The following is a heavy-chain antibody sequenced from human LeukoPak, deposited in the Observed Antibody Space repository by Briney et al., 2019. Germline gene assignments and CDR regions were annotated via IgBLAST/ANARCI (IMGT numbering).Heavy chain of an antibody. Sequence: PGGSLRLSCAASGFIFSSHSMSWVRQAPGKGLEWVSYISRSGSTIYYADSVKGRFTISRDNAKNSLYLQMNSLRAEDTAVYYCARGYCSSTSCLPDAFDIWGQGTMVTVSS. CDR3: ARGYCSSTSCLPDAFDI. J-gene: IGHJ3*02. D-gene: IGHD2-2*01. V-gene: IGHV3-48*04. CDR2: ISRSGSTI. CDR1: GFIFSSHS.